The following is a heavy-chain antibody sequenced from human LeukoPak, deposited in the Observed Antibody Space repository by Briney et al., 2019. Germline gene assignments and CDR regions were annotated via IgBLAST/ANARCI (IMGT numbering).Heavy chain of an antibody. CDR1: GYTFTGYY. CDR3: ARGGPYDYVWSYYGMDV. V-gene: IGHV1-2*02. Sequence: ASVKVSCKASGYTFTGYYMHWVRQAPGQGLEWMGWINPNSGGTNYAQKFQGRVTMTRDTSISTAYMELSRLRSDDTAVYYCARGGPYDYVWSYYGMDVWGQGTTVTVSS. J-gene: IGHJ6*02. D-gene: IGHD3-16*01. CDR2: INPNSGGT.